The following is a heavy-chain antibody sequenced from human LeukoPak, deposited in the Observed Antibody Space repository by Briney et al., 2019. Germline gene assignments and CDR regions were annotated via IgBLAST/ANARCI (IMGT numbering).Heavy chain of an antibody. J-gene: IGHJ4*02. Sequence: SQTLSLTCTVSGGSISSGGYYWSWIRQHPGKGLEWIGYIYYSGSTYYNPSLKSRVTISVDTSKNQFSLKLSSVTAADTAVYYCARHSDVDTAMGFDYWGQGTLVTVSS. V-gene: IGHV4-31*03. D-gene: IGHD5-18*01. CDR2: IYYSGST. CDR3: ARHSDVDTAMGFDY. CDR1: GGSISSGGYY.